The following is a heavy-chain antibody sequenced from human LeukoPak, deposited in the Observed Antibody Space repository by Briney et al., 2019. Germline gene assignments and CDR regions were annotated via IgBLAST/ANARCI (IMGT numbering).Heavy chain of an antibody. Sequence: SETLSLTCTVSGGSISSGGYCWSWIRQHPGKGLEWIGYIYYSGSTYYNPSLKSRVTISVDTSKNQFSLKLSSVTAADTAVYYCARTLAFGVGGYFDYWGQGTLVTVSS. V-gene: IGHV4-31*03. J-gene: IGHJ4*02. CDR1: GGSISSGGYC. D-gene: IGHD3-10*01. CDR3: ARTLAFGVGGYFDY. CDR2: IYYSGST.